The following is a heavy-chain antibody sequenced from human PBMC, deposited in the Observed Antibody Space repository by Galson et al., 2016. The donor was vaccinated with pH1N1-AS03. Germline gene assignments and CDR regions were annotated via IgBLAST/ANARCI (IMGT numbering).Heavy chain of an antibody. D-gene: IGHD3-16*01. CDR3: ARGGDDYIWGSYSGDY. CDR2: ITSSGGSGPTI. J-gene: IGHJ4*02. Sequence: SLRLSFAASGFTFSDYYMSWIRQAPGKGLEWISCITSSGGSGPTIYYADSVKGRFTISRDNAKEMVYLQMNRLRADDTAVYYCARGGDDYIWGSYSGDYWGQGILVTVSS. V-gene: IGHV3-11*04. CDR1: GFTFSDYY.